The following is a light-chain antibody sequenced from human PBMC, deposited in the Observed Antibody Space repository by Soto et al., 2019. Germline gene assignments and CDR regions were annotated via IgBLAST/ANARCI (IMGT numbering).Light chain of an antibody. Sequence: QSALTQPASVSGSPGQSITISCTGTSSDVGGYNYVSWYQQHPGNAPKLMIYEVSNRPSGVSNRFSASNSGNTASLTISGLQAEDEADYYCSSYTSSSTLPYVFGAGTKLTVL. V-gene: IGLV2-14*01. CDR3: SSYTSSSTLPYV. CDR2: EVS. CDR1: SSDVGGYNY. J-gene: IGLJ1*01.